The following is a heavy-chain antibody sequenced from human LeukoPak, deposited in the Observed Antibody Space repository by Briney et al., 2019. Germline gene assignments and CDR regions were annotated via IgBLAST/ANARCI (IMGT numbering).Heavy chain of an antibody. CDR1: GCTFTSYG. Sequence: PGASVKVSCKASGCTFTSYGISWVRQAPGQGLEWMGWISAYNGNTNYAQKLQGRVTMTTDTSTSTAYMELRSLRSDDTAVYYCATSSDRDYYYYYMDVWDKGTTVTVSS. V-gene: IGHV1-18*01. J-gene: IGHJ6*03. CDR3: ATSSDRDYYYYYMDV. D-gene: IGHD1-14*01. CDR2: ISAYNGNT.